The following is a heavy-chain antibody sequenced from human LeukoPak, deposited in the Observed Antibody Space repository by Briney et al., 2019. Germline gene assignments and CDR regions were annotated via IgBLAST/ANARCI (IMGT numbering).Heavy chain of an antibody. Sequence: PGGSLRLSCAASRFTFSTYSIHWVRQAPGKGLQWVAAISYDGNNKYYADSVKGRFTISRDNSKNTLYLQMNSLRAEDTAVYYCAKLPGYYYYGMDVWGQGTTVTVSS. CDR3: AKLPGYYYYGMDV. J-gene: IGHJ6*02. CDR1: RFTFSTYS. CDR2: ISYDGNNK. V-gene: IGHV3-30-3*02.